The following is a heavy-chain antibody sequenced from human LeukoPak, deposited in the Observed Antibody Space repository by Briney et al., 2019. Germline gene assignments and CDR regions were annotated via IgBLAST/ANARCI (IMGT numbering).Heavy chain of an antibody. CDR2: INGDGSSS. Sequence: GGSLRLSCEASTFTFSTYWMHWVRQVPGKGLVWVSYINGDGSSSNYADSVKGRLTISRDNAKNTPYLQMNSLRAEDTAVYYCAKSAPYYFDYWGQGTLVTVSS. CDR3: AKSAPYYFDY. J-gene: IGHJ4*02. V-gene: IGHV3-74*01. CDR1: TFTFSTYW.